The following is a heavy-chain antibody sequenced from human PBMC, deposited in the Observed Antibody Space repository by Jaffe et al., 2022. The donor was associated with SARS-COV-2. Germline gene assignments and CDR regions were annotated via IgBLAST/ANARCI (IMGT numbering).Heavy chain of an antibody. J-gene: IGHJ4*02. CDR1: GDSISSYY. D-gene: IGHD5-18*01. Sequence: QVQLQESGPGLVKPSETLSLTCTVSGDSISSYYWSWLRQPPGRGLEWIGYVYGRGDTNYNPSFKSRVIMSADTPKNQFSLKLTSVTAADTAIYYCARYLRGSRYDLDSWGQGILVTVSA. CDR3: ARYLRGSRYDLDS. CDR2: VYGRGDT. V-gene: IGHV4-59*01.